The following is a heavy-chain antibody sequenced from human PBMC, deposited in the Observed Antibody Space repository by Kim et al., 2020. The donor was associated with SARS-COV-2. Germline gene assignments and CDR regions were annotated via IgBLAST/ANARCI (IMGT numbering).Heavy chain of an antibody. CDR3: ARETIGYCSGGSCYSGNKDV. V-gene: IGHV3-11*01. CDR1: GFTFSDYY. Sequence: GGSLRLSCAASGFTFSDYYMSWIRQAPGKGLEWVSYISSSGSTIYYADSVKGRFTISRDNAKNSLYLQMNSLRAEDTAVYYCARETIGYCSGGSCYSGNKDVWGQGTTVTVSS. D-gene: IGHD2-15*01. J-gene: IGHJ6*02. CDR2: ISSSGSTI.